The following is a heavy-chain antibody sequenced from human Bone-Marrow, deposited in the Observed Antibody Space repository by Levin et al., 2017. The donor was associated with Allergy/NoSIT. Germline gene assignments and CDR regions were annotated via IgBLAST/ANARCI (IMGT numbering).Heavy chain of an antibody. J-gene: IGHJ6*02. Sequence: ASVKVSCKTSGNTFIGYSVHWVRQGPGHGLEWMGWINPYSGQTDSPQKFQGRVTMTRDTSTRRVYLELSGLRTDDTAVYYCAREKTGDSYYYNYGLDVWGQGTPVTVSS. CDR1: GNTFIGYS. CDR2: INPYSGQT. D-gene: IGHD3-9*01. V-gene: IGHV1-2*02. CDR3: AREKTGDSYYYNYGLDV.